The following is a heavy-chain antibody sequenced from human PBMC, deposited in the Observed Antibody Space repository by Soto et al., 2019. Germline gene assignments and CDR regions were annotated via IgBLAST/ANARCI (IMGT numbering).Heavy chain of an antibody. D-gene: IGHD2-2*01. Sequence: EVQLVESGGGLVQPGGSLRLSCAASGFTFSTYWMHWVRQAPGKGLVWVSHIISDGSSTTYADSVEGRCTITRDNARNTRDIHSNSLRAEDAAVYSCASGKPRSSTTYQSCNGIHVWGQGTTVTVFS. J-gene: IGHJ6*02. V-gene: IGHV3-74*01. CDR1: GFTFSTYW. CDR2: IISDGSST. CDR3: ASGKPRSSTTYQSCNGIHV.